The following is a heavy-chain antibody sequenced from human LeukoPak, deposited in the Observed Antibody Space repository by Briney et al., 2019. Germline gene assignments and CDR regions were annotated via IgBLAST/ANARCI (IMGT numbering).Heavy chain of an antibody. D-gene: IGHD3-22*01. V-gene: IGHV3-74*01. Sequence: GGSLRLSCAASGFTFSSYWMHWVRQAPGKGLVWVSRINSDGGTTSYADSVKGRFTISRDNAKNTLYLQMNSLRAEDTAVYYCAREAYDSSGYYYGGGFDYWGQGTLVTVSS. J-gene: IGHJ4*02. CDR3: AREAYDSSGYYYGGGFDY. CDR1: GFTFSSYW. CDR2: INSDGGTT.